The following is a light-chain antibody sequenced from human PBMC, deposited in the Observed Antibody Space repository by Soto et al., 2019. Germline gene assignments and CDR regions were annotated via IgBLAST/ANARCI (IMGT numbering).Light chain of an antibody. CDR3: QQYNSYCT. V-gene: IGKV1-5*01. CDR1: QSISSW. J-gene: IGKJ5*01. Sequence: QVATNPSTPSASGGDRGPLNFRASQSISSWLAWYQQKPGKAPKLLIYDASSLEGGVPSRFSGSGSGTEFTLTIGSLQPDDFATYYCQQYNSYCTFGQGTRLEI. CDR2: DAS.